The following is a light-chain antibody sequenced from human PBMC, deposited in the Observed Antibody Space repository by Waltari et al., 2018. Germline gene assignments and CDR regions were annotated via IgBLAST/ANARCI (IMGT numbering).Light chain of an antibody. CDR3: QQYGSSVMYT. J-gene: IGKJ2*01. Sequence: VLTQSPGTLSLSPGERVTLSCRASQSLSKKYLAWYQQKPGQAPMLLIYGASSRAAGIPDRFSGSGSGTDFTITISRLEPEDFAMYYCQQYGSSVMYTFGQGTKLEIK. CDR1: QSLSKKY. V-gene: IGKV3-20*01. CDR2: GAS.